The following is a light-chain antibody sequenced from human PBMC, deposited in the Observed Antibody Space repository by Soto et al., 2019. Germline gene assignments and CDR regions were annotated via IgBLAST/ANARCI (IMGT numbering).Light chain of an antibody. CDR1: QSVSSNN. V-gene: IGKV3-20*01. CDR2: GAS. Sequence: EIVLTQSPGTLSLSPGERATLSCRASQSVSSNNLAWYQQRPGQAPRVVIYGASTRATGIPERFSGSGSGTDFTLTISRLEPEDFAVYYCHQCYSSRTFGQGTKVEIK. CDR3: HQCYSSRT. J-gene: IGKJ1*01.